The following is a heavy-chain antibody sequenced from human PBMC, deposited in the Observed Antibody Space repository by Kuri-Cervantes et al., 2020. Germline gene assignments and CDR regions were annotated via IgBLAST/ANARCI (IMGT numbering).Heavy chain of an antibody. CDR2: INPNSGGT. J-gene: IGHJ2*01. V-gene: IGHV1-2*02. CDR1: GYTFNDYY. D-gene: IGHD5-12*01. Sequence: ASVKVSCKASGYTFNDYYMHWVRQAPGQGLEWMGWINPNSGGTNYAQKFQGRVTMTRDTSISTAYMELSRLRSDDTAVYYCARGRGYQGPPDLWGRGTLVTVSS. CDR3: ARGRGYQGPPDL.